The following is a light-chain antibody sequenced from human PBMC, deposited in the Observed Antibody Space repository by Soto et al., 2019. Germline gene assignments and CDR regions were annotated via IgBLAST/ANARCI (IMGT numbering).Light chain of an antibody. Sequence: HSALTQPPSSSVSPGQSVAISCTGTSSDVGGYNYVSWYQQYPGKAPKLIMYEVTKRPSGVPDRFSGSKSGNTASLTVSGLQAEDEADYYCCSYVGSNNYVFGTGTKVTVL. CDR3: CSYVGSNNYV. J-gene: IGLJ1*01. CDR2: EVT. CDR1: SSDVGGYNY. V-gene: IGLV2-8*01.